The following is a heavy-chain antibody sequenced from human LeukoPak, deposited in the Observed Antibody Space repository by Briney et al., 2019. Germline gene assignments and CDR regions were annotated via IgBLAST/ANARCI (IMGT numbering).Heavy chain of an antibody. Sequence: GASVKVSCKASGYTFTSYGISWVRQAPRQGLEWMGWISAYNGNTNYAQKLQGRVTMTTDTSTSTAYMELRSLRSDDTAVYYCATRPDNYGDYSYYGMDVWGQGTTVTVSS. J-gene: IGHJ6*02. V-gene: IGHV1-18*01. CDR3: ATRPDNYGDYSYYGMDV. D-gene: IGHD5-24*01. CDR1: GYTFTSYG. CDR2: ISAYNGNT.